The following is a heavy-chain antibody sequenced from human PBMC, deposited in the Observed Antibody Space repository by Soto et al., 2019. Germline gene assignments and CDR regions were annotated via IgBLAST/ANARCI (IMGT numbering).Heavy chain of an antibody. D-gene: IGHD6-13*01. CDR2: IISDESTT. Sequence: PGGSLRLSCVASGFTFSTYWMHWVRQAPGKGLVWGSRIISDESTTIYADFVKGRFTISRDNAQNSLYLQMTSLRAEDTAVYYCARGTYRSKTDFDYWGQGTLVTVS. V-gene: IGHV3-74*01. CDR3: ARGTYRSKTDFDY. J-gene: IGHJ4*02. CDR1: GFTFSTYW.